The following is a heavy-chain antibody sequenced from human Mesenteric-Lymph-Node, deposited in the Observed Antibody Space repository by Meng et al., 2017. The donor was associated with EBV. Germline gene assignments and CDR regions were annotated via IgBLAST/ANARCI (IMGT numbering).Heavy chain of an antibody. CDR1: GFTFSNYW. Sequence: EVQGVEAGGGLVQPGGSLRLSCEASGFTFSNYWMHWVRQAPGKGLVWVAEISSDGSSTNYADSVKGRFTIYRDNAKNTLYLEMSSLRVEDTAVYRCASLSAPSDYWGQGTLVTVSS. V-gene: IGHV3-74*01. CDR3: ASLSAPSDY. J-gene: IGHJ4*02. D-gene: IGHD6-25*01. CDR2: ISSDGSST.